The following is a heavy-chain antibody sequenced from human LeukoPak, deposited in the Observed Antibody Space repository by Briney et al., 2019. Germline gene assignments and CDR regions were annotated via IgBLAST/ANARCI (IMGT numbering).Heavy chain of an antibody. CDR1: GGSISSSSYY. CDR2: IYYSGST. V-gene: IGHV4-39*07. J-gene: IGHJ4*02. Sequence: SETLSLTCTVSGGSISSSSYYWGWIRQPPGKGLEWIGSIYYSGSTYYNPSLKSRVTISVDTSKNQFSLKLSSVTAADTAVYYCASVSLAAAGLDYWGQGTLVTVSS. CDR3: ASVSLAAAGLDY. D-gene: IGHD6-13*01.